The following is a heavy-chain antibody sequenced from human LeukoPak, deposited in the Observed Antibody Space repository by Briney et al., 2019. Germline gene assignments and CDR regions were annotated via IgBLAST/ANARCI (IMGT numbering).Heavy chain of an antibody. CDR2: ISSSGSTI. V-gene: IGHV3-48*03. Sequence: GGSLRLSCAASGFTFSSYEMNWVRQAPGKGLEWVSYISSSGSTIYYADSVKGRFTISRDNAKNSLYLQMNSLRAEDTAVYYCARLLTARSGGYDAFDIWGQGTMVTVSS. CDR1: GFTFSSYE. CDR3: ARLLTARSGGYDAFDI. D-gene: IGHD6-25*01. J-gene: IGHJ3*02.